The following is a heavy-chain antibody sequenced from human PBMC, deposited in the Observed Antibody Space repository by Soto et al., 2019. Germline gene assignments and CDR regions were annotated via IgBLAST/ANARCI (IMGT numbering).Heavy chain of an antibody. CDR1: GFTFSSYV. Sequence: EVPLLESGGGLVQPGGSLRLSCAASGFTFSSYVMNWVRQAPGKGLEWVSGIRTSGGNTYYADSVEGRFTISRDNSKNTLYLQMNSLRAEDTAVYYCARGPRAPPPHDYGMDVWGQGTTVTVSS. V-gene: IGHV3-23*01. CDR2: IRTSGGNT. CDR3: ARGPRAPPPHDYGMDV. J-gene: IGHJ6*02.